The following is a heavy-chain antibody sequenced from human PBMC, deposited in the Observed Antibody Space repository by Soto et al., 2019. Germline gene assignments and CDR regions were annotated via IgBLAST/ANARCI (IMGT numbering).Heavy chain of an antibody. J-gene: IGHJ4*02. V-gene: IGHV1-8*01. D-gene: IGHD3-9*01. CDR1: GYTFTSYD. CDR3: ARKRHDILTGYYVTDY. CDR2: MNPNSGNT. Sequence: ASVKVSCKASGYTFTSYDINWARQATGQGLEWMGWMNPNSGNTGYAQKFQGRVTMTRNTSISTAYMELRSLRSDDTAVYYCARKRHDILTGYYVTDYWGQGTLVTVSS.